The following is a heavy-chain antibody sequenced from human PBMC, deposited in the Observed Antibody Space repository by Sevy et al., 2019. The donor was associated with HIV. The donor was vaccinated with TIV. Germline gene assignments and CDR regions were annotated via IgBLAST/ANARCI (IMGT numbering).Heavy chain of an antibody. V-gene: IGHV3-23*01. D-gene: IGHD6-13*01. CDR1: GFTFSSYA. CDR3: AKRKGRTQSRSIAAAADFDD. Sequence: GGSLRLSCAASGFTFSSYAMSWVRQAPGKGLEWVSAISGSGGSTYYADSVKGRFTSSRANSKNTLYLQMNSLRAEDTAVYYCAKRKGRTQSRSIAAAADFDDWGQGTLVTVSS. CDR2: ISGSGGST. J-gene: IGHJ4*02.